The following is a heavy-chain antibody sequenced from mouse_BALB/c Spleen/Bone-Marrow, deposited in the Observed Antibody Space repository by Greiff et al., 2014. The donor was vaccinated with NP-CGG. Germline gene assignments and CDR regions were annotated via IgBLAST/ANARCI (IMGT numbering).Heavy chain of an antibody. D-gene: IGHD2-14*01. V-gene: IGHV3-6*02. CDR2: ISYDGSN. J-gene: IGHJ3*01. CDR3: ARGGYDGRGFAY. CDR1: GYSITSGYY. Sequence: EVQLQQSGPGLVKPSQSLSFTCSVTGYSITSGYYWNWIRQFPGNKLEWMGYISYDGSNNYNPSLKNRISITRDTSKNQFFLKLNSVTTEDTATYYCARGGYDGRGFAYWGQGTLVTVSA.